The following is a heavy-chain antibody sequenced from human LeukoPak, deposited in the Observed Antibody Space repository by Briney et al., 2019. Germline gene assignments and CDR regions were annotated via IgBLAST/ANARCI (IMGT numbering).Heavy chain of an antibody. CDR1: GFTFSDYN. Sequence: GGCLRLSCAASGFTFSDYNMNWVRQAPGKGLEWVSSISSSSDYIHYADSVKGRFTISRDNAKNSLSLQMNSLRAEDTAVYYCARGLRGTTWVFDCWGQRTRLTLSS. CDR3: ARGLRGTTWVFDC. CDR2: ISSSSDYI. V-gene: IGHV3-21*01. J-gene: IGHJ4*02. D-gene: IGHD1-26*01.